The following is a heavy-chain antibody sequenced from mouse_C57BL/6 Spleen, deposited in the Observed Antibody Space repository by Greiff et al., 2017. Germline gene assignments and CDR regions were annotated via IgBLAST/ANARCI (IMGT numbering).Heavy chain of an antibody. CDR2: ISYDGSN. V-gene: IGHV3-6*01. J-gene: IGHJ2*01. CDR1: GYSITSGYY. D-gene: IGHD2-1*01. Sequence: ESGPGLVKPSQSLSLTCSVTGYSITSGYYWNWIRQFPGNKLEWMGYISYDGSNNYNPSLKNRISITRDTSKNQFFLKLNSVTTEDTATYYCARDRIYYGNPFDYWGQGTTLTVAS. CDR3: ARDRIYYGNPFDY.